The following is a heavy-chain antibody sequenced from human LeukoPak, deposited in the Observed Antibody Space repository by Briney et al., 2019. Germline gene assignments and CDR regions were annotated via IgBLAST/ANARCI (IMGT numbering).Heavy chain of an antibody. D-gene: IGHD3-22*01. Sequence: GGSLRLSCAASGFTFSSYAMSWVRQAPGKGLEWVSAISGSGGSTCYADSVKGRFTISRDIAKNTLYLQMNSLRAEDTAVYYCARDFGDSSGYFDYWGQGTLVTVSS. CDR3: ARDFGDSSGYFDY. CDR2: ISGSGGST. V-gene: IGHV3-23*01. CDR1: GFTFSSYA. J-gene: IGHJ4*02.